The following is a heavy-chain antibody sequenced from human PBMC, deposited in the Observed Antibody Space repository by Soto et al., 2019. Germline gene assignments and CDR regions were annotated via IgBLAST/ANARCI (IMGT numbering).Heavy chain of an antibody. Sequence: GGSLRLSCAASGFIFSNYWMHWVRQAPGKGLVWVSGSNSDGTTTKNADSVKGRFTISRDNAKNTVYLQMNSLTVEDTALYYCTRDIGSAATGGYYYGMDVWGQGTTVTVS. D-gene: IGHD6-13*01. CDR1: GFIFSNYW. CDR3: TRDIGSAATGGYYYGMDV. J-gene: IGHJ6*02. V-gene: IGHV3-74*03. CDR2: SNSDGTTT.